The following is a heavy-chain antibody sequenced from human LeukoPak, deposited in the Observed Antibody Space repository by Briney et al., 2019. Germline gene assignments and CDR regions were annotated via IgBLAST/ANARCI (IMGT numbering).Heavy chain of an antibody. J-gene: IGHJ4*02. V-gene: IGHV3-23*01. CDR1: GFTFSNYD. D-gene: IGHD3-22*01. Sequence: GGSLRLSCEASGFTFSNYDMIWVRQAPGKGLEWVSIISGSGGSTYYGDSVKGRFTISRDNSKNTLYLQMNSLRAEDTAVYYCARGRTSGTSGYHDWGQGTLVTVSS. CDR2: ISGSGGST. CDR3: ARGRTSGTSGYHD.